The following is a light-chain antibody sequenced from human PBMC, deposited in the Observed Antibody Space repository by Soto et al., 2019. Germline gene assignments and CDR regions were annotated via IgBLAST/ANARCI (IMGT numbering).Light chain of an antibody. CDR3: QQSYSIRWWK. J-gene: IGKJ1*01. CDR1: QTAGTF. CDR2: AAS. Sequence: DIQMTQSPSSLSASVGDRVTITCRASQTAGTFLNWYQQRPGRAPNLLLYAASNLPTGFQSRFIGSVAGTKFTHTINSLRSEEFGTYYCQQSYSIRWWKFEQGTKVDI. V-gene: IGKV1-39*01.